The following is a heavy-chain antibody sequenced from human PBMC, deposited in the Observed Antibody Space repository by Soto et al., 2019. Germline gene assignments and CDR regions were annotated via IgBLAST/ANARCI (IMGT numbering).Heavy chain of an antibody. CDR3: ARHIAVPRTRGFDY. CDR2: ISHSGTT. J-gene: IGHJ4*02. CDR1: GGSITTNW. Sequence: QVHLQESGPGLVKPSGTLSLTCAVSGGSITTNWWSWVRQPPGKGLEWIGEISHSGTTNYKPSLRGRVTISVDKSNNAFSLNLNSVTAADSAIYYCARHIAVPRTRGFDYWGQGNLVTVSS. V-gene: IGHV4-4*02. D-gene: IGHD6-19*01.